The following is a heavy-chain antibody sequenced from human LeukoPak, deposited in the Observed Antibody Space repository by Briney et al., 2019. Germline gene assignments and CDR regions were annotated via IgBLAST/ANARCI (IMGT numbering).Heavy chain of an antibody. Sequence: SGGSLRLSCAASGFTFSSYWMHWVRQVPGKGLVWVSRINSDESSTSYADSVKGRFTISRDNAKNTLYLQMNSLRGEDTAVYYCARAQQSSWYSYDYWGQGTLVTVSS. CDR2: INSDESST. CDR1: GFTFSSYW. J-gene: IGHJ4*02. V-gene: IGHV3-74*01. CDR3: ARAQQSSWYSYDY. D-gene: IGHD6-13*01.